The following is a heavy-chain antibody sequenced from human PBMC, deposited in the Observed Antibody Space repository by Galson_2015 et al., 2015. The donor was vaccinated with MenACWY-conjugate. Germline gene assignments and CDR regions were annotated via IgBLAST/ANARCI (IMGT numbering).Heavy chain of an antibody. CDR2: IDPSDSYT. J-gene: IGHJ4*02. D-gene: IGHD3-22*01. CDR3: ARSPYYYDSSGTPDY. CDR1: GYSFTSYW. V-gene: IGHV5-10-1*01. Sequence: QSGAEVKKPGESLRISCKGSGYSFTSYWISWVRQMPGKGLEWMGRIDPSDSYTNYSPSFQGHVTISADKSISTAYLQWSSLKASDTAMYYCARSPYYYDSSGTPDYWGQGTLVTVSS.